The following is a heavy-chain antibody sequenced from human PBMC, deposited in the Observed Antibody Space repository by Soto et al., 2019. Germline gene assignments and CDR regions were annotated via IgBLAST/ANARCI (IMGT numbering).Heavy chain of an antibody. D-gene: IGHD3-3*01. CDR1: GFTFSSYS. V-gene: IGHV3-48*01. J-gene: IGHJ4*02. Sequence: GGSLRLSCAASGFTFSSYSMNWVRQAPGKGLEWVSYISSSSSTIYYADSVKGRFTISRDNAKNSLYLQMNSLRAEDTAVYYCARDTIFGVVIPFDYWGQGTLVTV. CDR2: ISSSSSTI. CDR3: ARDTIFGVVIPFDY.